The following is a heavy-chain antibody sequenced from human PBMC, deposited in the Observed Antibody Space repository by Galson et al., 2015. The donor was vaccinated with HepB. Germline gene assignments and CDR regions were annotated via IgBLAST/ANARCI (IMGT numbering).Heavy chain of an antibody. D-gene: IGHD5-12*01. J-gene: IGHJ4*02. CDR2: IKQDGSEK. CDR3: ARVPSRWLPTYYFDY. Sequence: SLRLSCAASGFTFSSYWMSWVRQAPGKGLEWVANIKQDGSEKYYVDSVKGRFTISRDNAKNSLYLQMNSLRAEDTAVYYCARVPSRWLPTYYFDYWGQGTLVTVSS. CDR1: GFTFSSYW. V-gene: IGHV3-7*03.